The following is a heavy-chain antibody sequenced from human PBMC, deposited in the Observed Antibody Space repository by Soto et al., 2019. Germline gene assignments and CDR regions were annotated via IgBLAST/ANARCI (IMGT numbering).Heavy chain of an antibody. CDR2: IYHIGST. D-gene: IGHD3-3*01. J-gene: IGHJ6*02. V-gene: IGHV4-4*02. CDR3: AKRYDFWSGRWYGLGV. CDR1: GASINSANW. Sequence: SETLSLTCSVSGASINSANWWVWVRQPPGKGLEWIGEIYHIGSTTYNPSLKSRATISVDKSKNQFSLIVTSVTAADTAVYYCAKRYDFWSGRWYGLGVWGQGTTVTVSS.